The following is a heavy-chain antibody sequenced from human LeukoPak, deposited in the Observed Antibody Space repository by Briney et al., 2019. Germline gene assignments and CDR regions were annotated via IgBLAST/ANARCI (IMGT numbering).Heavy chain of an antibody. D-gene: IGHD2-15*01. CDR1: GGSISSYY. Sequence: SETLPLTCTVSGGSISSYYWSWIRQPPGKGLEWIGYIYYSGSTNYNPSLKSRVTISVDTSKNQFSLKLSSVTAADTAVYYCARGELLPRAFAFDIWGQGTMVTVSS. CDR3: ARGELLPRAFAFDI. V-gene: IGHV4-59*01. CDR2: IYYSGST. J-gene: IGHJ3*02.